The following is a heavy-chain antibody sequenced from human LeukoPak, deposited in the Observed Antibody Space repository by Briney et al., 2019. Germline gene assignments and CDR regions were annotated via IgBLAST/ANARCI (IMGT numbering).Heavy chain of an antibody. CDR1: GFTFSSYA. J-gene: IGHJ2*01. V-gene: IGHV3-23*01. Sequence: GGSLRLSCAVSGFTFSSYAMSWVRQAPGKGLEWVSAISGSGGSTYYADSVKGRFTISRDNSKNTLYLQMNSLRAEDTAVYYCARDLVSSYWYFDLWGRGTLVTVSS. CDR3: ARDLVSSYWYFDL. CDR2: ISGSGGST. D-gene: IGHD5/OR15-5a*01.